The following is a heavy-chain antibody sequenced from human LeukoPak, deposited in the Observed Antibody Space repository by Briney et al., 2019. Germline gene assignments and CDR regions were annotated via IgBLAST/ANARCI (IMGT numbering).Heavy chain of an antibody. J-gene: IGHJ4*02. Sequence: SETLSLTCTVSGGSISSGDYYWSWIRQPPGKGLEWIGYIHYSGSTYYNPSLKSRVTLSVDKSKNQLSLRLTSVTAADTAVYYCARGGDYRFDYWGQGTLVTVSS. V-gene: IGHV4-30-4*01. D-gene: IGHD4-17*01. CDR3: ARGGDYRFDY. CDR2: IHYSGST. CDR1: GGSISSGDYY.